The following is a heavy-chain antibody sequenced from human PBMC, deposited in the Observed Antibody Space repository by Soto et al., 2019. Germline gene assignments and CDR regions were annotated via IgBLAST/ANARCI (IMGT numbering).Heavy chain of an antibody. J-gene: IGHJ5*02. CDR1: GFTVSSSH. Sequence: PGGSLRLSCTTSGFTVSSSHMSWVRQAPGKGLDWVSVIYSGGNSYYAVSVQGRFTISRDNSKNTVYLQMNSLRGEDTAIYYCARLGPYGSETYSFRYNWFDPWGQGTQVTVSS. CDR3: ARLGPYGSETYSFRYNWFDP. V-gene: IGHV3-53*01. D-gene: IGHD3-10*01. CDR2: IYSGGNS.